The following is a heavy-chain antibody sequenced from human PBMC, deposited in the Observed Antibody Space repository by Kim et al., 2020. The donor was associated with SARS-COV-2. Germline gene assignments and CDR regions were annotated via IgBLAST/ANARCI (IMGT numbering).Heavy chain of an antibody. CDR2: IYYSGST. CDR1: GGSISSSSYY. J-gene: IGHJ4*02. CDR3: ARQGYLDSGSSGDYYFDY. V-gene: IGHV4-39*01. D-gene: IGHD1-26*01. Sequence: SETLSLTCTVSGGSISSSSYYWGWIRQPPGKGLEWIGSIYYSGSTYYNPSLKSRVTISVVTSKNQFSLKLSSVTAADTAVYYCARQGYLDSGSSGDYYFDYWGQGTLVTVSS.